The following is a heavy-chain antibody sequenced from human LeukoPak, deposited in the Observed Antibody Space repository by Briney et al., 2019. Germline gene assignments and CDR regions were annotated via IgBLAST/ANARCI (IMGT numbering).Heavy chain of an antibody. CDR1: GYTFTSYD. V-gene: IGHV1-8*02. Sequence: WASVKVSCKASGYTFTSYDINWVRQATGQGLEWLGWMNPNSGNTGYAQKFQGRVTMTRNTSISTAYMELSSLRSEDTAVYYCARGASTVTTDYYYYGMDVWGQGTTVTVSS. CDR2: MNPNSGNT. CDR3: ARGASTVTTDYYYYGMDV. J-gene: IGHJ6*02. D-gene: IGHD4-17*01.